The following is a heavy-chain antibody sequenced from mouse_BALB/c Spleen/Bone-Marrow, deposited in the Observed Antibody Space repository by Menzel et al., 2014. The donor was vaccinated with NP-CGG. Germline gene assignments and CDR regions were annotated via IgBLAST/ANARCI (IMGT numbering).Heavy chain of an antibody. J-gene: IGHJ3*01. Sequence: EVKLMDSGGGLVQPGGSLKLSCTASGFTFSSYGLSWVRQTPDKRLELVATINRNGGTNSYPDSMKGRFTISRDNAKNTLYLQMSSLKSEDTALYYCARGVDDYSWFAYWGQGTLVTVSA. CDR2: INRNGGTN. CDR1: GFTFSSYG. CDR3: ARGVDDYSWFAY. V-gene: IGHV5-6-3*01. D-gene: IGHD2-3*01.